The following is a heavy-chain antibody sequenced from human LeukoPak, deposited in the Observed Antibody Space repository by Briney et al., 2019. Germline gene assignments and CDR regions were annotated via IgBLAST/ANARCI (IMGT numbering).Heavy chain of an antibody. CDR1: GGPFTNYY. D-gene: IGHD3-10*01. CDR3: ARDVGPMVRGVIRGRYFDY. V-gene: IGHV4-34*01. Sequence: PSETLSLTCAVYGGPFTNYYWSWIRQPPGQGLEWIGESHHSGSTNYNPSLKSRVTMSVDTSKNQFSLKLSSVTAADTAVYYCARDVGPMVRGVIRGRYFDYWGQGTLVTVSS. J-gene: IGHJ4*02. CDR2: SHHSGST.